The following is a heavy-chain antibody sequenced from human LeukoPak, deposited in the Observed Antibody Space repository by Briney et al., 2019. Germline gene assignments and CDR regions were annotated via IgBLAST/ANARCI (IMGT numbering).Heavy chain of an antibody. CDR2: FDPEDGET. D-gene: IGHD6-13*01. Sequence: ASVKVSCKVSGYTLAELSMHWVRQAPGKGLEWMGGFDPEDGETIYAQKFQGRVTMTRNTSISTAYMELSSLRSEDTAVYYCARVGLEQQLAFDYWGQGTLVTVSS. J-gene: IGHJ4*02. CDR3: ARVGLEQQLAFDY. CDR1: GYTLAELS. V-gene: IGHV1-24*01.